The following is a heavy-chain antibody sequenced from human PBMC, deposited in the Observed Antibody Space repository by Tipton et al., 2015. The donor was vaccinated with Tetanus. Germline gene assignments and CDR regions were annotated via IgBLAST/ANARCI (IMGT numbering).Heavy chain of an antibody. CDR2: ISYSSTSI. Sequence: SLRLSCAASGFTFSSYSMNWVRQAPGKGLEWVSYISYSSTSIYYADSVKGRFAVSRDNAKNSLYLQMNTLRDDDTAVYYCARRGEARANWFDSWGQGTLVTVSS. CDR3: ARRGEARANWFDS. CDR1: GFTFSSYS. V-gene: IGHV3-48*02. J-gene: IGHJ5*01.